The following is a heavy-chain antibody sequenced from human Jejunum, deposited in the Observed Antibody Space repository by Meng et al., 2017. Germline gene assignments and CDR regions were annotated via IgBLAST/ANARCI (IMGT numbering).Heavy chain of an antibody. V-gene: IGHV4-61*01. CDR3: ARDHWGSLDY. J-gene: IGHJ4*02. CDR1: GFSVSSANYQ. D-gene: IGHD7-27*01. Sequence: QVQLAVPGPGLVRPSETLSLICSVSGFSVSSANYQGGWIRQPPGKGLEWIGYASTNYNPSLKSRVTISLDTSKNQFSLKLTSVTAADTAVYYCARDHWGSLDYWGQGILVTVAS. CDR2: AST.